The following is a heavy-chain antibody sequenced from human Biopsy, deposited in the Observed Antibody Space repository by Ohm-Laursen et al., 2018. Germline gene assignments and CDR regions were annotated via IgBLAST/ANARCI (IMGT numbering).Heavy chain of an antibody. V-gene: IGHV3-33*01. CDR1: GFAFSYYG. D-gene: IGHD3-9*01. Sequence: SLRLSCAASGFAFSYYGLHWVRQAPGKGLQWVAVMWSDGINKNYADSVKGRFTVPRDNSNNVLYWQMSSLRDEDSAVYYCARDDDTTGHYMILNHWGQGTLVTVSS. CDR3: ARDDDTTGHYMILNH. J-gene: IGHJ5*02. CDR2: MWSDGINK.